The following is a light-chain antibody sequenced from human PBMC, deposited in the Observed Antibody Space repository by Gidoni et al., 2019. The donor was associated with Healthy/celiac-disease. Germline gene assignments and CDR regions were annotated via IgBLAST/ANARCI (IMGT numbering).Light chain of an antibody. J-gene: IGKJ2*01. Sequence: EIVLTQSTATLSLSPGERATLSCRTSQCVSSYLDWYQQKLGQTPRLLIYDASNRATGIPAGFSGSGSGTDFTLTISSREPEDFAVYYCQQRSNWPLMYTFGQGTKLEIK. CDR2: DAS. CDR1: QCVSSY. CDR3: QQRSNWPLMYT. V-gene: IGKV3-11*01.